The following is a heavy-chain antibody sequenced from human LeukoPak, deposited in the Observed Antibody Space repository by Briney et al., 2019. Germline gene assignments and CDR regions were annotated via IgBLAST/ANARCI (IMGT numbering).Heavy chain of an antibody. D-gene: IGHD3-10*02. CDR2: ISSSGSTI. V-gene: IGHV3-48*03. CDR1: GFTFSSYE. J-gene: IGHJ6*04. CDR3: AELGITMIGGV. Sequence: SGGSLRLSCAPPGFTFSSYEMNWVRQAPGKGLEWVSYISSSGSTIYSAHSVKGRFSISRDNATNSLYMQMNTLRAQDTPVFYTAELGITMIGGVWGKGTTVTISS.